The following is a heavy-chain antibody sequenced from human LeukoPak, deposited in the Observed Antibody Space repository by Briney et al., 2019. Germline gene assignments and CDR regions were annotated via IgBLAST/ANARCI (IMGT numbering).Heavy chain of an antibody. CDR3: ARDDGYWNY. Sequence: SETLSLTCTVSGGSISSYYWSWIRQPPGKGLEWIGYIYYSGSTNYNPSLKSRVTISVDTSKNQFSLKLSSVTAADTAVYYCARDDGYWNYWGQGTLVTVSS. V-gene: IGHV4-59*01. CDR1: GGSISSYY. J-gene: IGHJ4*02. CDR2: IYYSGST. D-gene: IGHD3-22*01.